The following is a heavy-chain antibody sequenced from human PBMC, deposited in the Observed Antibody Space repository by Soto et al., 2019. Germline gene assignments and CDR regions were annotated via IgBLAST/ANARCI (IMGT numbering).Heavy chain of an antibody. CDR2: ISGYNGDT. CDR1: GYTFTSYG. Sequence: GASVKVSRKPSGYTFTSYGISWGRQAPGQGLEWMGWISGYNGDTKYAQKFQGRVTMTVDTSTTTAYMELRSLTSDDRAVYYCAKNGQPPYYYYGMDVWGQGTTVTVSS. CDR3: AKNGQPPYYYYGMDV. J-gene: IGHJ6*02. V-gene: IGHV1-18*01. D-gene: IGHD2-8*01.